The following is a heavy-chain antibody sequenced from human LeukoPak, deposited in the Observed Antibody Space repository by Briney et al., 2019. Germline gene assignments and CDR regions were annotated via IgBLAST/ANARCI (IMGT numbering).Heavy chain of an antibody. CDR3: ARGYSSGLHFDY. J-gene: IGHJ4*02. D-gene: IGHD6-19*01. CDR1: GFTFSTYW. Sequence: PGGSLRLSCAASGFTFSTYWMTWVRQAPGKGLEWVANLKLDGSETYYVDSVKGRFTISRDNAKNSLYLQMNSLRAEDTAVYYCARGYSSGLHFDYWGQGTLVTVSS. CDR2: LKLDGSET. V-gene: IGHV3-7*03.